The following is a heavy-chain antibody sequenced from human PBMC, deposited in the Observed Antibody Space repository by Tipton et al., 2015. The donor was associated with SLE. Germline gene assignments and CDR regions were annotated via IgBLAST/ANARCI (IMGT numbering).Heavy chain of an antibody. J-gene: IGHJ5*02. CDR3: ARHRKRGWFDP. Sequence: PGLVKPSETLSLTCAVSGGSVSRDYWSWIRHPAGKGLEWIGRIYTSGATDHNPSLRSRVTVSRDTSKNQFSLKLSSVTAADTAVYYCARHRKRGWFDPWGQGTLVTVSS. V-gene: IGHV4-4*07. CDR2: IYTSGAT. CDR1: GGSVSRDY.